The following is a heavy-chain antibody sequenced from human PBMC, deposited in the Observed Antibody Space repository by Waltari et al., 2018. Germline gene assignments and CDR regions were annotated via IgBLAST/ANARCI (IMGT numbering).Heavy chain of an antibody. D-gene: IGHD2-2*01. Sequence: QVQLQQWGAGLLKPSETLSLTCAVYGGSFSGYYWSWIRQPPGKGLEWIGEINHSGSTNYNPSLKSRVTRSVDTSKNQFSLKLSSVTAADTAVYYCARGQRGYCSSTSCPGYYYYYMDVWGKGTTVTISS. V-gene: IGHV4-34*01. CDR3: ARGQRGYCSSTSCPGYYYYYMDV. CDR2: INHSGST. J-gene: IGHJ6*03. CDR1: GGSFSGYY.